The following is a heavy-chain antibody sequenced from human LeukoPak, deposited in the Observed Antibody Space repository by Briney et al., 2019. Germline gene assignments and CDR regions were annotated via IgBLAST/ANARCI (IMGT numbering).Heavy chain of an antibody. J-gene: IGHJ4*02. D-gene: IGHD2-15*01. CDR1: EXSFSRSW. CDR2: IKQDGSAK. Sequence: GGSLRLSCAASEXSFSRSWMNWVRQAPGKGLESVGNIKQDGSAKYYVDSVEGRFTISRDNAKNSLYLQMNSLRAEDTAVYYCGGGGYWGQGILVTVSS. V-gene: IGHV3-7*05. CDR3: GGGGY.